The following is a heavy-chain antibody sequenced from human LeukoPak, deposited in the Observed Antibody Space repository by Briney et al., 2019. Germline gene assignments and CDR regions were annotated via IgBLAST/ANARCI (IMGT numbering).Heavy chain of an antibody. CDR3: ARENLIIAAPGTVPYYFDY. Sequence: ASVKVSCKASGYTFSTYYMHWVRQAPGQGLEWMGIINPSGGSTSYAQKFQGRVTMTRDMSTSTVYMELSSLRSEDTAVYYCARENLIIAAPGTVPYYFDYWGQGTLVTVSS. V-gene: IGHV1-46*01. CDR1: GYTFSTYY. D-gene: IGHD6-13*01. J-gene: IGHJ4*02. CDR2: INPSGGST.